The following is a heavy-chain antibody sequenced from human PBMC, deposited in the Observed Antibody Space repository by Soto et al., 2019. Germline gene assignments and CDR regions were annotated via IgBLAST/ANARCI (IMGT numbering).Heavy chain of an antibody. CDR3: ARGKYQGHFDY. CDR2: INHSGST. Sequence: QVQLQQWGAGLLKPSETLSLTCAVYGGSFSGYYWSWIRQPPGKGLEWIGEINHSGSTNYNPSLKSRVTISVDTSKNQFSLKLSSVTAADTAVYYCARGKYQGHFDYWGQGTLVTVSS. J-gene: IGHJ4*02. V-gene: IGHV4-34*01. D-gene: IGHD2-2*01. CDR1: GGSFSGYY.